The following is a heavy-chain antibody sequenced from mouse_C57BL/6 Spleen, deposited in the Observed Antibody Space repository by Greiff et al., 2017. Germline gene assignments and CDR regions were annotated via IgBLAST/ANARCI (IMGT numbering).Heavy chain of an antibody. D-gene: IGHD2-3*01. J-gene: IGHJ2*01. Sequence: DVHLVESEGGLVQPGSSMKLSCTASGFTFSDYYMAWVRQVPEKGLEWVANINYDGSSTYYLDSLKSRFIISRDNAKNILYLQMSSLKSEDTATYYCAREGGYDGYYLYYFDYWGQGTTLTVSS. CDR3: AREGGYDGYYLYYFDY. CDR2: INYDGSST. V-gene: IGHV5-16*01. CDR1: GFTFSDYY.